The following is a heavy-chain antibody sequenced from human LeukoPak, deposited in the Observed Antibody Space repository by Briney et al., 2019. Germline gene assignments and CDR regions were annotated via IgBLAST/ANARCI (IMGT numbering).Heavy chain of an antibody. D-gene: IGHD6-13*01. CDR3: ARDPHSPYDPSDSSSWYGDYYYYMDV. Sequence: ASVKVSCKASGYTFTSYGISWVRQAPGQGLEWMGWISAYNGNTNYAQKLQGRVTMTTDTSTSTAYMELRSLRSDDTAVYYCARDPHSPYDPSDSSSWYGDYYYYMDVWGKGTTVTVSS. J-gene: IGHJ6*03. V-gene: IGHV1-18*01. CDR1: GYTFTSYG. CDR2: ISAYNGNT.